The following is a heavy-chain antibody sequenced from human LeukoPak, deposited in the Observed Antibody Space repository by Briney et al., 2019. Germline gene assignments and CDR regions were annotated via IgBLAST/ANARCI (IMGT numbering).Heavy chain of an antibody. D-gene: IGHD1-14*01. V-gene: IGHV3-7*01. CDR1: GFTFSGHW. CDR2: INQGGSDK. CDR3: TRDRSRAEDD. Sequence: GGPLRLSCAASGFTFSGHWMSWVRQAPGKGLEWVANINQGGSDKYYVDSVKGRFTISRDNANNLLYLQMNSLRGEDTAVYYCTRDRSRAEDDWGQGTLVTVSS. J-gene: IGHJ4*02.